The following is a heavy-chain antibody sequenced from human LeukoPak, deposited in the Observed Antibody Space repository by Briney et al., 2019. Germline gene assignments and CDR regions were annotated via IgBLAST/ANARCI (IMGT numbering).Heavy chain of an antibody. V-gene: IGHV3-15*07. CDR2: IRSNSDGGTI. Sequence: GGPLRLSCATSGFTFSNAWMNWVRQAPGKGLEWVGRIRSNSDGGTIDYAAPVKGSFTLSRDDSKTTLYLQINSLQTEDTAVYYCATDFYDSTWGQGTLVTVSS. J-gene: IGHJ5*02. CDR1: GFTFSNAW. D-gene: IGHD3-22*01. CDR3: ATDFYDST.